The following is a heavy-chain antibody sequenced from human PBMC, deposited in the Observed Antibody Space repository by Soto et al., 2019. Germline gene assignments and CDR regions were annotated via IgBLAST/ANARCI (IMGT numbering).Heavy chain of an antibody. D-gene: IGHD3-22*01. V-gene: IGHV4-34*01. CDR1: GVSFSGYY. J-gene: IGHJ4*02. CDR2: INHSGST. CDR3: ARGLVYYYDSSGYFDY. Sequence: PSETLSLTCAVYGVSFSGYYWSWIRQPPGKGLEWIGEINHSGSTNYNPSLKSRVTISVDTSKNQFSLKLSSVTAADTAVYYCARGLVYYYDSSGYFDYWGQGTLVTVSS.